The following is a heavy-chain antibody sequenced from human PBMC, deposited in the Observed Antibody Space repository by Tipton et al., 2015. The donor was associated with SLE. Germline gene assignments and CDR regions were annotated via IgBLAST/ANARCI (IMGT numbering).Heavy chain of an antibody. CDR3: ASQYTTVTGYEN. Sequence: TLSLTCTVSRYSISSGYFWGWIRQPPGKGLEWIGTMSHSGDTYYNPSLESRVTMSMDTSKNQFSLELASVTAADTALYYCASQYTTVTGYENWGQGTLVTVSS. V-gene: IGHV4-38-2*02. D-gene: IGHD4-17*01. CDR1: RYSISSGYF. CDR2: MSHSGDT. J-gene: IGHJ4*02.